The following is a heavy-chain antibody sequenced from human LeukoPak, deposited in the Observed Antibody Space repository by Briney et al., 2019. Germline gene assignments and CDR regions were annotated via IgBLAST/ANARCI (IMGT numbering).Heavy chain of an antibody. V-gene: IGHV3-21*01. CDR3: ASVLTTVTTGYYYGMDV. J-gene: IGHJ6*02. Sequence: GGSLRLSCAASGFTFSSYRMNWVRQAPGKGLEWVSSISSSSSYIYYADSVKGRFTISRDNAKNSLYLQMNSLRAEDTAVYYCASVLTTVTTGYYYGMDVWGQGTTVTVSS. CDR1: GFTFSSYR. D-gene: IGHD4-4*01. CDR2: ISSSSSYI.